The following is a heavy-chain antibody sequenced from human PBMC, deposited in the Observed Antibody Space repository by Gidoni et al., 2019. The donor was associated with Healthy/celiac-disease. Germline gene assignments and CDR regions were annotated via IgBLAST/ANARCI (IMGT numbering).Heavy chain of an antibody. J-gene: IGHJ6*02. D-gene: IGHD3-10*01. CDR2: IIPLFGTA. Sequence: QVQLVQSGAEVKKPGSSVKVSCKASGGTFSSYAISWVRHAPGQGLEWMGGIIPLFGTATYAQKFQGRVTITADKSTSTAYMELSSLRSEATAVYYCARGTMVRGGRMDVWGQGTTVTVSS. CDR1: GGTFSSYA. V-gene: IGHV1-69*06. CDR3: ARGTMVRGGRMDV.